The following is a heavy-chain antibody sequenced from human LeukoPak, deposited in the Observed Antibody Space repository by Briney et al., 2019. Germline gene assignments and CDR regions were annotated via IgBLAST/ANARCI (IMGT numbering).Heavy chain of an antibody. V-gene: IGHV3-48*03. J-gene: IGHJ6*03. CDR1: GFTFSSYE. CDR3: AASDEGGQQLVRGYYYYYMDV. CDR2: ISSSGSTI. Sequence: PGGSLRLSCAASGFTFSSYEMNWVRQAPGKGLEWVSYISSSGSTIYYADSVKGRFTISRDNSKNTLYLQMNSLRAEDTAVYYCAASDEGGQQLVRGYYYYYMDVWGKGTTVTISS. D-gene: IGHD6-13*01.